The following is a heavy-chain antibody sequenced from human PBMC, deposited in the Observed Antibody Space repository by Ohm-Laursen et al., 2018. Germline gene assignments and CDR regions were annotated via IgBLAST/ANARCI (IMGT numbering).Heavy chain of an antibody. CDR2: IYYSGST. V-gene: IGHV4-59*07. D-gene: IGHD3-16*02. CDR1: GGSISSYY. Sequence: SDTLSLTCTVSGGSISSYYWSWIRQPPGKGLEWIGYIYYSGSTNYNPSLKSRATISVDTSKNQFSLKLSSVTAADTAVYYCARRSGWGSYRVLHAFDIWGQGTMVTVSS. J-gene: IGHJ3*02. CDR3: ARRSGWGSYRVLHAFDI.